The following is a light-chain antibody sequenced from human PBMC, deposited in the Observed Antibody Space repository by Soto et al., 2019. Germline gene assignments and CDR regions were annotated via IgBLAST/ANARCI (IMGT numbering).Light chain of an antibody. J-gene: IGLJ1*01. CDR2: AVS. CDR1: SSDIGSYDY. CDR3: GSYTGSSTYV. V-gene: IGLV2-14*03. Sequence: QSVLTQPASVSGSPGQSITISCSGTSSDIGSYDYVAWYQQFPGKSPKLIIYAVSDRPSGVSDRFSGSKSGISASLTISGLQTEDEGDYYCGSYTGSSTYVFGSGTKVTVL.